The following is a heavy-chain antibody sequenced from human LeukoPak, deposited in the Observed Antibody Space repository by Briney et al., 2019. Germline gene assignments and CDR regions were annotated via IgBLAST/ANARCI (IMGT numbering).Heavy chain of an antibody. V-gene: IGHV1-69*04. CDR3: ARAKYYYDSSGYYLFDY. J-gene: IGHJ4*02. CDR2: IITILGIA. D-gene: IGHD3-22*01. Sequence: SVKVSFKGSVYGGSFYAICWVWHGPRQGLEWMGRIITILGIANYAQKFQGRLTITADKSTSTAYMVLSSLRSEDTAVYYCARAKYYYDSSGYYLFDYWGQGSLVTVSS. CDR1: VYGGSFYA.